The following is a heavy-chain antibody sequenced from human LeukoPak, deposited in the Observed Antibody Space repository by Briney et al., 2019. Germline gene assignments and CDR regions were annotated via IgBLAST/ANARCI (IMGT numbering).Heavy chain of an antibody. CDR3: ARGYIYGTFDY. Sequence: GKSLKISCKGSGYSFPSYWIGWVRQMPGKGLEWMGIIYPGDSDSRNSPSFQGQVTISADKSINTAYLQWSSLKASDTAMYYCARGYIYGTFDYWGQGTLVTVSS. CDR1: GYSFPSYW. CDR2: IYPGDSDS. D-gene: IGHD5-18*01. J-gene: IGHJ4*02. V-gene: IGHV5-51*01.